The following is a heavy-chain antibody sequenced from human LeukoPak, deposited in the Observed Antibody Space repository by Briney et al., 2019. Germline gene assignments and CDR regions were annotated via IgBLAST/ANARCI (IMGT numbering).Heavy chain of an antibody. J-gene: IGHJ4*02. CDR3: AKAVGIVGATYYFDY. D-gene: IGHD1-26*01. Sequence: GGSLRLSCAASGFTFSSYGMHWVRQAPGKGLEWAAVISYDGSNKYYADSVKGRFTISRDNSKNTLYLQMNSLRAEDTAVYYCAKAVGIVGATYYFDYWGQGTLVTVSS. V-gene: IGHV3-30*18. CDR2: ISYDGSNK. CDR1: GFTFSSYG.